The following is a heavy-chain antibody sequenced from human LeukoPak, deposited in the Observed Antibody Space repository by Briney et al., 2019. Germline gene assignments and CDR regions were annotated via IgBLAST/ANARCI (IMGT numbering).Heavy chain of an antibody. D-gene: IGHD5-12*01. J-gene: IGHJ4*02. Sequence: GGSLRLSCVASRFSFSSYWMSWVRRAPGKGLEWVANIKQDGNEKYYVDSVKGRFTISRDNAKNSLYLQMNSLRAEETAIYYCARSPRDSGYNYMDYWGQGTLVTVSS. V-gene: IGHV3-7*02. CDR3: ARSPRDSGYNYMDY. CDR2: IKQDGNEK. CDR1: RFSFSSYW.